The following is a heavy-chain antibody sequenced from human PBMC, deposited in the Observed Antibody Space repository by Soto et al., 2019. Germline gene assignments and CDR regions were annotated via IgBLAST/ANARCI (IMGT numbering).Heavy chain of an antibody. V-gene: IGHV4-4*02. D-gene: IGHD2-15*01. CDR3: ATVPQRIVVVTTEMAI. CDR1: GTSIRSTFC. CDR2: IYHTGST. J-gene: IGHJ4*02. Sequence: SETLSLTCAVSGTSIRSTFCWTWVRQTQGKGLEWIGEIYHTGSTKYNPSLRGQVTISVDKSNNQFSLDLRSVTGADTAVYYFATVPQRIVVVTTEMAIWGQGNLVTVSS.